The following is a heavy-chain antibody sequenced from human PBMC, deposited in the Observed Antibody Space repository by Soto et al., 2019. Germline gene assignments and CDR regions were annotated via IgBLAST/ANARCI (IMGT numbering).Heavy chain of an antibody. Sequence: TLSLTCTVSGGSISSGGYSWSWIRQPPGKGLEWIGEIYHSGSTIYNPSLQSRVTLSVDKSKNEFSLKMSSVTDADTAVYYCTSKWGQLLVDVFDIGGQGKMVTVSS. CDR3: TSKWGQLLVDVFDI. J-gene: IGHJ3*02. D-gene: IGHD3-10*01. CDR2: IYHSGST. CDR1: GGSISSGGYS. V-gene: IGHV4-30-2*01.